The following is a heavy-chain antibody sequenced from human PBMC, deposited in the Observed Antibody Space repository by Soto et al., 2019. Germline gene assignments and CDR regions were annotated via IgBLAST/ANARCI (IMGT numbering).Heavy chain of an antibody. Sequence: QVQLVESGGGVVQPGRSLRLSCAASGFTFSSYAMHWVRQAPGKGLEWVAVISYDGSNKYYADSVKGRFTISRDNSKNTLYLQMNSLRAEDTAVYYCARESRYCSGGSCYSYYGMDVWGQGTPVTVSS. CDR2: ISYDGSNK. J-gene: IGHJ6*02. CDR3: ARESRYCSGGSCYSYYGMDV. D-gene: IGHD2-15*01. V-gene: IGHV3-30-3*01. CDR1: GFTFSSYA.